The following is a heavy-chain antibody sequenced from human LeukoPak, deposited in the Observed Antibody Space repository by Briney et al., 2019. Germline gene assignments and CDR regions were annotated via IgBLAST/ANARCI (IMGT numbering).Heavy chain of an antibody. CDR2: ISYDGGNK. V-gene: IGHV3-30-3*01. J-gene: IGHJ3*01. D-gene: IGHD6-19*01. Sequence: GTSLRLSCAASGFTLSSYAMHWVRQAPGKGLEWVAVISYDGGNKYYADSVKGRFTISRDNSMNTLYLQMNSLRAEDTAVYYCAEGGWYGGGQDAFDFWGQGTMVTVSS. CDR1: GFTLSSYA. CDR3: AEGGWYGGGQDAFDF.